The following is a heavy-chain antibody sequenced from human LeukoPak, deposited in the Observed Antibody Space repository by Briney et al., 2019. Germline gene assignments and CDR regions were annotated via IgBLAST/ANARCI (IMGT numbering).Heavy chain of an antibody. CDR1: GYTFTSYY. J-gene: IGHJ4*02. V-gene: IGHV1-46*01. CDR2: INPSGGST. Sequence: ASVKVSCKASGYTFTSYYMHRVRQAPGQGLEWMGIINPSGGSTSYAQKFQGRVTMTRDTSTSTVYMELSSLRSEDTAVYYCAREVRDMYSSGWYVGYWGQGTLVTVSS. D-gene: IGHD6-19*01. CDR3: AREVRDMYSSGWYVGY.